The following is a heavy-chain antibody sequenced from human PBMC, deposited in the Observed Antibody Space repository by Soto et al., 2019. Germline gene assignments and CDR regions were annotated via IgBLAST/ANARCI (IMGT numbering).Heavy chain of an antibody. J-gene: IGHJ3*02. D-gene: IGHD2-15*01. CDR1: LFTFRSYR. CDR3: ARECSGGTCYGIFDI. Sequence: LPCDRSLFTFRSYRMDWVRQAPGKGLEWVSYISSTSSTIYYADSVKGRFTISRDNAKNSLYLQMNSLRDEDTAVYYCARECSGGTCYGIFDIWGQGTVVTVSS. CDR2: ISSTSSTI. V-gene: IGHV3-48*02.